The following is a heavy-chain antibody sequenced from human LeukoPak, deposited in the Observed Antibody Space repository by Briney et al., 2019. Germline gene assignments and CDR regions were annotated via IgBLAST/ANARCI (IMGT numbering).Heavy chain of an antibody. J-gene: IGHJ4*02. V-gene: IGHV3-11*04. Sequence: GGSLRLSCIVSGFTFSDYYMGWIRQAPGKGLEWVSYISSSGSTIHYADSVKGRFTISRDNAKNSLYLQMNSLRAEDTAVYYCAKELIMRFDFWGQGTLVTVSS. CDR1: GFTFSDYY. CDR3: AKELIMRFDF. CDR2: ISSSGSTI. D-gene: IGHD3-16*01.